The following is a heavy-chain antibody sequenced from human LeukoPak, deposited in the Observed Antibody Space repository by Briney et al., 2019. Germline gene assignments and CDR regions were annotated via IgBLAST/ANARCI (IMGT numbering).Heavy chain of an antibody. V-gene: IGHV3-11*04. Sequence: PGGSLRLSCAASGFTFSDYNMTWIRQAPGKGLEWLSYISSTTGRIIYYADSVKGRFTISRDNTKNSLFLQMVSLRVEDTAVYYCARYYSDAFDVWGQGTVVTVSS. D-gene: IGHD3-10*01. CDR2: ISSTTGRII. CDR3: ARYYSDAFDV. J-gene: IGHJ3*01. CDR1: GFTFSDYN.